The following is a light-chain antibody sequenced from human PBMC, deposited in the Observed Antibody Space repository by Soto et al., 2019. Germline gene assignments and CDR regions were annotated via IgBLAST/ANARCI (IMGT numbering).Light chain of an antibody. J-gene: IGKJ1*01. Sequence: EIVLTQSPATLPLSPGERATLSCRASQSVSSYLAWYQQKPGQAPRLPIYDAPNRATGIPARFSGSGPGTDFTLTISSLEPEDFAVYYCPQYGSSPWTFGQGTKVDIK. CDR1: QSVSSY. CDR2: DAP. V-gene: IGKV3-11*01. CDR3: PQYGSSPWT.